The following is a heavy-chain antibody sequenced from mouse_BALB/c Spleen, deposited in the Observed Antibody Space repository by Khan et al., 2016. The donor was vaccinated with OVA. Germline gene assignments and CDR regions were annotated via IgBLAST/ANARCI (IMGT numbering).Heavy chain of an antibody. CDR2: IKYSGST. J-gene: IGHJ2*01. V-gene: IGHV3-2*02. CDR1: GYAITSDYA. D-gene: IGHD1-1*01. Sequence: EVELVESGPGLVKPSQSLSLTCTVTGYAITSDYAWNWIRQFPGNKLEWMGYIKYSGSTSYNPSLNSRISNTRDTSKNQFFLQLKSVTSEDTDTYYCARSGTISTVVVTDFDFWGQGTTLTVSS. CDR3: ARSGTISTVVVTDFDF.